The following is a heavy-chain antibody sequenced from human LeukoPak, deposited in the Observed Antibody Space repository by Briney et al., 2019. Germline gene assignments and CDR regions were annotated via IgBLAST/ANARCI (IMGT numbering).Heavy chain of an antibody. J-gene: IGHJ6*03. CDR3: AREGSVGQPGQSPYYYYYYMDV. D-gene: IGHD3-10*01. CDR2: VYYVVRV. Sequence: SQTLSLTCTVSGGSINGYYWSWIRQAPGKGLEWIGYVYYVVRVYYNPSLNSRVDISIDRSKNQFSLNLNSVTTADTAVYYCAREGSVGQPGQSPYYYYYYMDVWGKGTTVTVSS. CDR1: GGSINGYY. V-gene: IGHV4-59*01.